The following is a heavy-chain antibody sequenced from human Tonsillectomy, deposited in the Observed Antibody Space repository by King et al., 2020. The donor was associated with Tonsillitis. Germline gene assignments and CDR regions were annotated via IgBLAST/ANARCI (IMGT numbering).Heavy chain of an antibody. D-gene: IGHD1-26*01. CDR3: AKGLVGWVDAGES. CDR1: GFPFSTNG. CDR2: ISGSSSTI. Sequence: VPLVESGGGLVQPGGSLRLSCAASGFPFSTNGMNWVRQAPGTGLEWVSHISGSSSTIYYADSVKGRFTISRDNAKNSLYLQMNSLRDADTAGDYVAKGLVGWVDAGESWGQGTM. J-gene: IGHJ3*02. V-gene: IGHV3-48*02.